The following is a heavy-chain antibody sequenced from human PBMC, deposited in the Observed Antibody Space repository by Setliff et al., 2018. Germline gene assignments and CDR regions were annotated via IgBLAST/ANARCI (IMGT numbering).Heavy chain of an antibody. Sequence: SETLSLTCTVSGGSISSGGYYWSWIRQHPGKGLEWIGYIYYSGSTYYNPSLKSRVTISVDTSKNQFSLKLSSVTAADTAVYYCARGSLTTLRRRSFDIWGQGTMVTVSS. D-gene: IGHD1-1*01. J-gene: IGHJ3*02. CDR3: ARGSLTTLRRRSFDI. V-gene: IGHV4-31*03. CDR1: GGSISSGGYY. CDR2: IYYSGST.